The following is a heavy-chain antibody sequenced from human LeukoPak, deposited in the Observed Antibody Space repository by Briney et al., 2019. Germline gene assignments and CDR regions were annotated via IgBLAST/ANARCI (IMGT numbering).Heavy chain of an antibody. D-gene: IGHD5-18*01. J-gene: IGHJ4*02. CDR2: ITASGGNT. Sequence: PGGSLRLSCAASGFTFSSYAMGWDRQAPGKGLEWVSAITASGGNTYYADSVKGRFTISRDNSKNTVYLQVNSLRAEDTAVYYCARGNGYSYGRYYFDYWGQGTLVTVSS. V-gene: IGHV3-23*01. CDR1: GFTFSSYA. CDR3: ARGNGYSYGRYYFDY.